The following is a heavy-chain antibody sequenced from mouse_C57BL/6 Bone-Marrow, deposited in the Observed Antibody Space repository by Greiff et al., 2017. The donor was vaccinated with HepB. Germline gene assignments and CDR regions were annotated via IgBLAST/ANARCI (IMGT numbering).Heavy chain of an antibody. CDR3: ARSDGITTVVEKGDY. D-gene: IGHD1-1*01. Sequence: QVQLQQSGAELARPGASVKLSCKASGYTFTSYGISWVKQRTGQGLEWIGEIYPRSGNTYYNEKFKGKATLTANKSSSTAYMELRSLTSEHSAVYFCARSDGITTVVEKGDYWGQGTTLTVSS. J-gene: IGHJ2*01. CDR1: GYTFTSYG. CDR2: IYPRSGNT. V-gene: IGHV1-81*01.